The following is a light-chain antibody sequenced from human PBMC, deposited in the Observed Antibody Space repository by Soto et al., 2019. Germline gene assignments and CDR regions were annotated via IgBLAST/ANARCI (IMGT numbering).Light chain of an antibody. CDR1: SSNIGAGYD. J-gene: IGLJ3*02. CDR3: QSYDSRLSGWV. CDR2: GNS. V-gene: IGLV1-40*01. Sequence: QSVLTQPPSMSGAPGQRVTISCTESSSNIGAGYDVHWYQQLPGTAPKLLIYGNSNRPSGVPDRFSGSKSGTSASLAITGLQAEDEADYYCQSYDSRLSGWVFGGGTKVTVL.